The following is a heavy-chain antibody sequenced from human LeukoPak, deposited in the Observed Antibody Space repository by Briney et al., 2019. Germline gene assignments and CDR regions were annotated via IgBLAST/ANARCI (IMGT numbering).Heavy chain of an antibody. J-gene: IGHJ4*02. CDR2: IYPGDSDT. Sequence: GAPLQISSEGSGSNFTSYWIALGRPLAGKGLGLMGMIYPGDSDTRYSPSFQGQVTISADKSISTAYLQWSSLKASDTAMYYCARDRTYCGGDCYSDYWGQGTLVTVSS. D-gene: IGHD2-21*02. CDR3: ARDRTYCGGDCYSDY. CDR1: GSNFTSYW. V-gene: IGHV5-51*01.